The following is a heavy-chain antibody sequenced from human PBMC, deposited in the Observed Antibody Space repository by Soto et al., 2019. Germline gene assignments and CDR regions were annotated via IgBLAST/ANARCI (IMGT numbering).Heavy chain of an antibody. J-gene: IGHJ4*02. V-gene: IGHV4-31*03. CDR3: ARESRWLQFRALFDY. CDR1: GGSISSGGYY. D-gene: IGHD5-12*01. Sequence: SETLSLTCTVSGGSISSGGYYWSWIRQHPGKGLEWIGYIYYSGSTYYNPSLKSRVTISVDTSKNQFSLKLSSVTAADTAVYYCARESRWLQFRALFDYWGQGTLVTVSS. CDR2: IYYSGST.